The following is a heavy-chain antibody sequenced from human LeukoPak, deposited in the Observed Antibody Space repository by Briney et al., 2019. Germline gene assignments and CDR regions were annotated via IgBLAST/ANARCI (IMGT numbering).Heavy chain of an antibody. V-gene: IGHV3-74*01. Sequence: PGGSLRLSRAASGFTFSSYWMHWVRHAPGKGLVWVSRVNSDGTGTTYADSVEGRFTISRDNAKNTVYLQMNSLRAEDTAIYYCIRTLIVATSPYMDVWGKGTTVTVSS. CDR2: VNSDGTGT. CDR1: GFTFSSYW. CDR3: IRTLIVATSPYMDV. J-gene: IGHJ6*03. D-gene: IGHD5-12*01.